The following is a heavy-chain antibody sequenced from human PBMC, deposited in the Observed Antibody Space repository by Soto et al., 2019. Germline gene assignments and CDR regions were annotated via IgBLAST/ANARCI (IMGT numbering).Heavy chain of an antibody. V-gene: IGHV4-34*01. CDR1: GGSFSGYY. D-gene: IGHD1-1*01. CDR2: INHSGST. CDR3: ARARAGTFDP. J-gene: IGHJ5*02. Sequence: PSETLSLTCAVYGGSFSGYYWSWIRQPPGKGLEWIGEINHSGSTNYNPSLKSRVTISVDTSKNQFSLKLSSVTAADTAVYYCARARAGTFDPWGQGTLVTVSS.